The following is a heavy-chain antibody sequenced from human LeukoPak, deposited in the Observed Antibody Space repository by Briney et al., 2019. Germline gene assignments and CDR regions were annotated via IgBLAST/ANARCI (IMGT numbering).Heavy chain of an antibody. CDR2: IYYSGST. Sequence: SETLSLTCTVSGGSISSYYWSWIRQPPGKGLEWIGYIYYSGSTNYNPSLKSRVTISVDTSKNQFSLKLSSVTAADTAVYYCARGLTNTLDYDILTGYQPANWFDPWGQGTLVTVSS. D-gene: IGHD3-9*01. CDR3: ARGLTNTLDYDILTGYQPANWFDP. J-gene: IGHJ5*02. V-gene: IGHV4-59*12. CDR1: GGSISSYY.